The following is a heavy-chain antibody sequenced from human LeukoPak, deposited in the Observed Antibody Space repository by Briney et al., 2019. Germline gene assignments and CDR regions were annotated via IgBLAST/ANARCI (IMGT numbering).Heavy chain of an antibody. CDR2: ISTASSTA. V-gene: IGHV3-48*01. D-gene: IGHD5-12*01. J-gene: IGHJ5*02. CDR3: ARDGAYSGYGHDNWFDP. CDR1: GFTISSHG. Sequence: GGSLRLSCAASGFTISSHGMSWVRQAPGKGLEWVSYISTASSTAHYADSVRGRFTISRDNAKNSLYLQMTSLRAEDTAVYYCARDGAYSGYGHDNWFDPWGQGTLVTVSS.